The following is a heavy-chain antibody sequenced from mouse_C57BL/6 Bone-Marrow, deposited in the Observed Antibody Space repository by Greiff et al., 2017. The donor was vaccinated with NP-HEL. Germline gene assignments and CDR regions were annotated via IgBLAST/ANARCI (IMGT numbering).Heavy chain of an antibody. Sequence: QVQLKQPGAELVKPGASVKMSCKASGYTFTSYWITWVKQRPGQGLEWIGDIYPGSGSTNYNEKFKSKATLTVDTSSSTAYMQLSSLTSEDSAVYYCARYYYDSSSWFAYWGQGTLVTVSA. CDR1: GYTFTSYW. D-gene: IGHD1-1*01. CDR2: IYPGSGST. V-gene: IGHV1-55*01. CDR3: ARYYYDSSSWFAY. J-gene: IGHJ3*01.